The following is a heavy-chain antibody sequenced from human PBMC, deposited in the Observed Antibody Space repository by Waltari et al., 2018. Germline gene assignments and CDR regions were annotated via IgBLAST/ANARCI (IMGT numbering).Heavy chain of an antibody. CDR2: IYSGGST. CDR1: GFSVSGVY. D-gene: IGHD1-26*01. J-gene: IGHJ5*02. CDR3: ARPVGNET. V-gene: IGHV3-53*01. Sequence: EVQLVESGGGLVQPGGSLRLSCAASGFSVSGVYMTWVRQAPGKGLQWVSIIYSGGSTYYADSVKGRFTISRDNSKNTVFLQMNGLRVDDTAVYYCARPVGNETWGQGTLVTVSS.